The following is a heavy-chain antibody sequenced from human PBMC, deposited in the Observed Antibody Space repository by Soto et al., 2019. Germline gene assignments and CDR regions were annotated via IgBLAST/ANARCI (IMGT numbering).Heavy chain of an antibody. CDR2: IKQDGSEK. CDR3: ARDSRIAARPVFFWFDP. D-gene: IGHD6-6*01. Sequence: EVQLVESGGGLVQPGGSLRLSCAASGFTFSSYWMSWVRQAPGKGLEWVANIKQDGSEKYYVDSVKGRFTISRDNAKNSLYLQMNSLRAEDTAVYYCARDSRIAARPVFFWFDPWGQGTLVTVSS. CDR1: GFTFSSYW. V-gene: IGHV3-7*01. J-gene: IGHJ5*02.